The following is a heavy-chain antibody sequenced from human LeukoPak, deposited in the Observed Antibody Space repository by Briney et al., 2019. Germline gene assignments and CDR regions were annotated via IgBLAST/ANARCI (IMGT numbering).Heavy chain of an antibody. J-gene: IGHJ4*02. CDR2: AYDDQSNQ. CDR3: AKGVLGYCSSTSCYGRFAYDY. V-gene: IGHV3-33*06. D-gene: IGHD2-2*01. CDR1: GFTFRTYG. Sequence: GRSLRLSCVASGFTFRTYGMHWVRQAPGKGLEWVAVAYDDQSNQYYADSVKGRFTISRDNSKNTLYLQMNSLRAEDTAVYYCAKGVLGYCSSTSCYGRFAYDYWGQGTLVTVSS.